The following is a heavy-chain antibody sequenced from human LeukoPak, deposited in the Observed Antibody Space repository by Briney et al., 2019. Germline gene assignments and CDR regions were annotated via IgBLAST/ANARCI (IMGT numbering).Heavy chain of an antibody. CDR3: AKGSWFGELSNWFDL. CDR2: ISGSGGST. V-gene: IGHV3-23*01. J-gene: IGHJ5*02. Sequence: GGSLRLSCAASGFTFSSYAMSWVRQAPGKGLEWVSAISGSGGSTYYADSVKGRFTISRDNSKNTLYLQMNSLRAEDTAVYYCAKGSWFGELSNWFDLWGQGTLVTVSS. CDR1: GFTFSSYA. D-gene: IGHD3-10*01.